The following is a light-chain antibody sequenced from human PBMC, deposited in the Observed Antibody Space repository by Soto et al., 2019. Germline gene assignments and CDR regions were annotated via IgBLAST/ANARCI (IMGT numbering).Light chain of an antibody. CDR2: GDY. J-gene: IGLJ2*01. V-gene: IGLV1-44*01. Sequence: QSVLTQPPSASGTPGQRVTISCFGSPSNIGSNTVSWSQQFSGSAPRLIMYGDYRRPSGVPDRFSGSKSGTSASLAISGLQFEDESIFYCAAWDDSLSGHVVFGGGPKVTVL. CDR3: AAWDDSLSGHVV. CDR1: PSNIGSNT.